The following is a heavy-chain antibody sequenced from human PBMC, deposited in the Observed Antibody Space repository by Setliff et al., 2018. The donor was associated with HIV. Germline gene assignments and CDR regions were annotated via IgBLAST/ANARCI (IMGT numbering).Heavy chain of an antibody. Sequence: ASVKVSCKASGYTFSNYDINWVRQGTGQGLEWMGWMNPNSGNTGYAQKFQGRVTMTRNTSISTVYMELTSLRYEDMAVHYCARGLRQDRSNSDVFDIWGQGTVVTV. V-gene: IGHV1-8*02. J-gene: IGHJ3*02. CDR1: GYTFSNYD. CDR3: ARGLRQDRSNSDVFDI. D-gene: IGHD4-4*01. CDR2: MNPNSGNT.